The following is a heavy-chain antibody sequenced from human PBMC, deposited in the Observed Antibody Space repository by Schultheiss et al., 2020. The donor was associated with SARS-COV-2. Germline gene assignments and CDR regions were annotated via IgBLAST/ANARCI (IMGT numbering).Heavy chain of an antibody. J-gene: IGHJ4*02. V-gene: IGHV4-61*01. CDR2: IYYTGST. CDR1: GGSVSSGSYY. Sequence: SETLSLTCAVSGGSVSSGSYYWSWIRQSPGKGLEWIGYIYYTGSTNYNPSLESRVSISVDTSKKQFSLRLSSVTAADTAVYYCARYGGVAYWGQGTLVTVSS. D-gene: IGHD2-15*01. CDR3: ARYGGVAY.